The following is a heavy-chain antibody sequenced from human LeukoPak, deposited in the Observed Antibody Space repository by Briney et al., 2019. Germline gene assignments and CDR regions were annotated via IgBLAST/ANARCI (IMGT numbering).Heavy chain of an antibody. J-gene: IGHJ4*02. V-gene: IGHV3-30*02. CDR3: AKDLRLWFGELTADLDY. D-gene: IGHD3-10*01. Sequence: GGSLRLSCAASGFTFSSYGMHWVRQAPGKGLEWVAFIRYDGSNQYYADSVKGRFTISRDNSKNTLYLQMNSLRAEDTAVYYCAKDLRLWFGELTADLDYWGQGTLVTVSS. CDR1: GFTFSSYG. CDR2: IRYDGSNQ.